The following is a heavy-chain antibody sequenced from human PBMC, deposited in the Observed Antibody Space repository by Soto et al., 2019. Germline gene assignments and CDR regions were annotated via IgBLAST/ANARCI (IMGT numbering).Heavy chain of an antibody. CDR1: GGSVSSGNYY. V-gene: IGHV4-61*01. D-gene: IGHD2-15*01. J-gene: IGHJ5*02. Sequence: QVQLQESGPGLVKPSETLSLTCTVSGGSVSSGNYYWSWIRQPPGKGLEWIGFIYYTGSTSYNPSLKRRVTISMDTSKNQFSLKLTSVTAADTAVYYCASALYCSGGSCSFDPWGQGTLVTVSS. CDR2: IYYTGST. CDR3: ASALYCSGGSCSFDP.